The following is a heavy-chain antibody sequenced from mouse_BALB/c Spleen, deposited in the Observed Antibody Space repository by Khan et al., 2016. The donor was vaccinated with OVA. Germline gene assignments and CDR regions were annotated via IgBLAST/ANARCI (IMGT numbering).Heavy chain of an antibody. CDR1: GFTFTNYW. CDR3: WILR. J-gene: IGHJ2*01. V-gene: IGHV6-6*02. CDR2: IRLKSDDYVT. Sequence: EVKLEVSGGGLVQPGGSMKLSCVASGFTFTNYWMNWVRQSPEKGLEWVAEIRLKSDDYVTHYAESVKGRFTISRADSKISVYLQMHNLRAEDTVIYYCWILRWGQGTTLTVSA.